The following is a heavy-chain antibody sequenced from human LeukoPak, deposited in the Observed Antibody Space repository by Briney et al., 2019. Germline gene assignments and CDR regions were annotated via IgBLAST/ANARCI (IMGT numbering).Heavy chain of an antibody. V-gene: IGHV1-2*02. CDR3: ARGLGLDY. CDR2: INPSSGGT. CDR1: GYSLNAYY. Sequence: ASVKVSCKASGYSLNAYYMHWVRQAPGQGLEWMGWINPSSGGTMYAQKFQGRVTMARDTSISTTYMELSRLTSDDTAVYYCARGLGLDYWGQGTLVTVSS. D-gene: IGHD4-11*01. J-gene: IGHJ4*02.